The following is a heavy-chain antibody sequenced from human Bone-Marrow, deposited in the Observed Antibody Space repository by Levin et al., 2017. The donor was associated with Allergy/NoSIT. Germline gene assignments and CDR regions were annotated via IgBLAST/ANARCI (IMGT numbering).Heavy chain of an antibody. V-gene: IGHV3-49*04. CDR3: GREADFWSGFTDV. D-gene: IGHD3-3*01. Sequence: GGSLRLSCAGSGFKFDDYAMSWVRQAPGKGLEWVGVIRSKAYSRTTEYGASVEGRFSISRDDAKSIAYLQMNSLRTEDTAVYYCGREADFWSGFTDVWGSGTAVTVSS. J-gene: IGHJ6*04. CDR2: IRSKAYSRTT. CDR1: GFKFDDYA.